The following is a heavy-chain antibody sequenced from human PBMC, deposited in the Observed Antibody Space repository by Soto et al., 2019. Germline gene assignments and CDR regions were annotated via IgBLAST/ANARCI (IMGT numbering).Heavy chain of an antibody. V-gene: IGHV4-59*01. Sequence: KTSETLSLTCTVSGGSISTYYWSWIRQPPGKGLEWIGYSYYSGSTKNNPSLKSRVTISVDTSKNQFSLKLSSVTAADTAVYYCARYDSSADWFDPWGQGALVTVSS. D-gene: IGHD3-22*01. J-gene: IGHJ5*02. CDR2: SYYSGST. CDR3: ARYDSSADWFDP. CDR1: GGSISTYY.